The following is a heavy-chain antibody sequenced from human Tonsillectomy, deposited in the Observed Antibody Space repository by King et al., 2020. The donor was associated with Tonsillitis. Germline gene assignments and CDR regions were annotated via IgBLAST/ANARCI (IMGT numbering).Heavy chain of an antibody. J-gene: IGHJ5*02. V-gene: IGHV5-51*01. Sequence: QLVQSGAEVKKPGESLKISCKGSGYSFTSYWIGWVRQMPGKGLEWVGIIYPGDSDTRYSPSFQGQVTIAADKSISTAYLQWSSLKASDTAMYYCARRYYGSGSYYGTNWFDPWGQGTLVTVSS. CDR1: GYSFTSYW. CDR3: ARRYYGSGSYYGTNWFDP. CDR2: IYPGDSDT. D-gene: IGHD3-10*01.